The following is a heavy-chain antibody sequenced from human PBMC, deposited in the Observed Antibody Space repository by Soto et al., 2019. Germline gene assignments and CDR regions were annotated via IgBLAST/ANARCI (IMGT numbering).Heavy chain of an antibody. CDR3: AKDEMSSPSTPLTF. CDR1: GFRFSTYA. D-gene: IGHD6-13*01. J-gene: IGHJ4*02. Sequence: EVQLLESGGGLVQPGGSLRLSCAASGFRFSTYAMNWVRQAPGKGLEWVSGVPATGSSTYYAASVRGRFTSSRDNSRNTLYLQMNSLTVEDTALYYCAKDEMSSPSTPLTFWGQGTLVTVSS. CDR2: VPATGSST. V-gene: IGHV3-23*01.